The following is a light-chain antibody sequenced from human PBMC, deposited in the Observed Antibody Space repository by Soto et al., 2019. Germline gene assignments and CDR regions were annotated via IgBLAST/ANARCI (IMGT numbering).Light chain of an antibody. J-gene: IGLJ1*01. V-gene: IGLV1-40*01. CDR2: DNN. CDR1: SSNIGAGYD. CDR3: QSYDSSLSDSYV. Sequence: QSVLTQPPSVSGAPGQRVTISCTGSSSNIGAGYDVHWYQQLPGTAPKLLIYDNNNRPSGVPGRFSGSKSGTSASLAITGLQAEDEADYYCQSYDSSLSDSYVFGKGTKVTAL.